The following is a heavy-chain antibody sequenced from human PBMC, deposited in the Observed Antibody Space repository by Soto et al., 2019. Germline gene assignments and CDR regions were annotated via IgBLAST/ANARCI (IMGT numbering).Heavy chain of an antibody. CDR3: AGETGGSYFDP. J-gene: IGHJ5*01. V-gene: IGHV4-61*08. Sequence: SETLSLTCTVSGGSISNGGFYWSWSRQPPGQGLEWIGYMYDTRSANYNPSLKSRVTMSVDTSKSQFSLERRSVTAADTAVYYCAGETGGSYFDPWGQGALVTVS. CDR1: GGSISNGGFY. CDR2: MYDTRSA. D-gene: IGHD1-26*01.